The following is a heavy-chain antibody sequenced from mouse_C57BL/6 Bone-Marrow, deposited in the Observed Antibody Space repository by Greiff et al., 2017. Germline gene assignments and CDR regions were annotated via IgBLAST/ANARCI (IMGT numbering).Heavy chain of an antibody. D-gene: IGHD2-1*01. Sequence: VQLQQSGVELVKPGASVKLSCKASGYTFTSYWMHWVKQRPGQGLEWIGMIHPNSGSTNYNEKFKSKATLTVDKSSSTAYMQLSSLTSEDSAVYYCARSRGKDYWGKGTTLTVSS. CDR1: GYTFTSYW. CDR2: IHPNSGST. CDR3: ARSRGKDY. J-gene: IGHJ2*01. V-gene: IGHV1-64*01.